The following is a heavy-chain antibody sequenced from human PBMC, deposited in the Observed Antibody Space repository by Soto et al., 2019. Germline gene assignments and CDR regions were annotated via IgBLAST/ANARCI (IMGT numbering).Heavy chain of an antibody. CDR2: ISSSSSYI. CDR1: GFTFSSYS. CDR3: ATLWVGNTAMTPDAFDI. Sequence: GGSLSLSCAASGFTFSSYSMNWVRQAPGKGLEWVSSISSSSSYIYYADSVKGRFTISRDNAKNSLYLQMNSLRAEDTAVYYCATLWVGNTAMTPDAFDIWGQGTMVTVS. J-gene: IGHJ3*02. V-gene: IGHV3-21*01. D-gene: IGHD5-18*01.